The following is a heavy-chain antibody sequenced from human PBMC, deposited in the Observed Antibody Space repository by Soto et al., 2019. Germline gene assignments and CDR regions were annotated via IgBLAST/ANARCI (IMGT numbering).Heavy chain of an antibody. J-gene: IGHJ6*02. D-gene: IGHD3-22*01. CDR1: GGSISSGGYY. CDR3: ARYYYDSSGYSLVSYGMDV. CDR2: IYYSGST. V-gene: IGHV4-31*03. Sequence: SETLSLTCTVSGGSISSGGYYWSWIRQHPGKGLEWIGYIYYSGSTYYNPSLKSRVTISVDTSKNQFSLKLSSVTAADTAVYYCARYYYDSSGYSLVSYGMDVWGQGTTVTVSS.